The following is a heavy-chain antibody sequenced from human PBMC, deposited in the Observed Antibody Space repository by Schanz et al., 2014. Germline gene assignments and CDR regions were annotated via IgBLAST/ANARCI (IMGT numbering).Heavy chain of an antibody. Sequence: VQLLESGGGLFKPGGSLRLSCAGSGFTFADYYMTWIRQAPGKGLEWVSGISWNGAGIGYADSVKGRFTISRDNAKNSLYLQMNSVTAEDTALYYCAKDIRIRLFFQFDSWGQGTLVTVSS. V-gene: IGHV3-9*01. CDR1: GFTFADYY. D-gene: IGHD3-3*01. CDR3: AKDIRIRLFFQFDS. J-gene: IGHJ4*02. CDR2: ISWNGAGI.